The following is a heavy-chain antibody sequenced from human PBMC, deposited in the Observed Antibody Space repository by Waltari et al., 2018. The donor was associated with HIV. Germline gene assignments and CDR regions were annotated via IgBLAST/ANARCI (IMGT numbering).Heavy chain of an antibody. CDR1: GFTFSSSW. Sequence: EVQLVESGGGLVQPGGSLRLSCAASGFTFSSSWMHWVRQAPGKGLVWVSRIKSDGSSTSYADSVKGRFTISRDNAKNTLYLQMNSLRAEDTAVYYCGTGVSAMVTDWGQGTLVTVSS. V-gene: IGHV3-74*01. CDR2: IKSDGSST. J-gene: IGHJ4*02. CDR3: GTGVSAMVTD. D-gene: IGHD5-18*01.